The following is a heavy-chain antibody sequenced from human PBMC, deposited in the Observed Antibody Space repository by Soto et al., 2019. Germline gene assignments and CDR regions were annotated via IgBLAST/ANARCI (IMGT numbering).Heavy chain of an antibody. V-gene: IGHV1-46*01. J-gene: IGHJ4*02. CDR1: GYTFTTYY. CDR2: INPSGGAT. Sequence: ASVKVSCKASGYTFTTYYIHWVRQAPGQGLEWMGNINPSGGATGYAQKFQGRVTMTRDTSTSTVYMELSSLTSEDTAVYYCVDCGSSAFDSWGQGALVTVSS. D-gene: IGHD1-26*01. CDR3: VDCGSSAFDS.